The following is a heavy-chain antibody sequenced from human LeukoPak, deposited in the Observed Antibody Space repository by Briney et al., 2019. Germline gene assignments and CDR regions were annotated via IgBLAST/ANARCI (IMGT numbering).Heavy chain of an antibody. CDR2: MNPNSGNT. V-gene: IGHV1-8*01. Sequence: ASVKVSCKASGYTFTSYDINWVRQATGQGLEWMGWMNPNSGNTGYAQKFQGRVTMTRNTSISTAYMELSSLRSEDTAVYYCARGASMVRGVIIHRWFDPWGQGTLATVSS. CDR3: ARGASMVRGVIIHRWFDP. CDR1: GYTFTSYD. D-gene: IGHD3-10*01. J-gene: IGHJ5*02.